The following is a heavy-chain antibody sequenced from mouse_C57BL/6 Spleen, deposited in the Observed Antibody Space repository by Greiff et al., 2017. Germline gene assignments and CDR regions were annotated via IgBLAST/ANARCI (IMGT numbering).Heavy chain of an antibody. J-gene: IGHJ1*03. CDR1: GFTFSDYY. V-gene: IGHV5-16*01. D-gene: IGHD1-1*01. Sequence: EVMLVESEGGLVQPGSSMKLSCTASGFTFSDYYMAWVRQVPEKGLEWVANINYDGSSTYYLDSLKSRFIISRDNAKNILYLQMSSLKSEDTATYYCAREFSTVNWYFDVWGTGTTVTVSS. CDR2: INYDGSST. CDR3: AREFSTVNWYFDV.